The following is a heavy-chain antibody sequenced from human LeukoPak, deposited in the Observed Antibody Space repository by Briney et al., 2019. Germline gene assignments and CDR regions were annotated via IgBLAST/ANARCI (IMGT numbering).Heavy chain of an antibody. Sequence: GGSLRLSCAASGFTFSSYSMNWVRQAPGKGLEWVSSISSSSTYMYYADSMKGRFTISRDNAKNSLYLQMNSLRAEDTAVYYCARDKDYGDYVPFDYWGQGTLVTVSS. V-gene: IGHV3-21*01. CDR2: ISSSSTYM. J-gene: IGHJ4*02. CDR1: GFTFSSYS. D-gene: IGHD4-17*01. CDR3: ARDKDYGDYVPFDY.